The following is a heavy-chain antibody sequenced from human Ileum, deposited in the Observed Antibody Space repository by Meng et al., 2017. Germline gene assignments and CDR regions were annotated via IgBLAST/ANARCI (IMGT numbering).Heavy chain of an antibody. Sequence: QVQLVESGVGLVETGGSIRLSCAASGFIVDDYYMTWARQAPGQGLEWLSYISNSGSTIDYADSVKGRFTISRDNAKNSLYLQMNSLRAEDTAVYYCAGGGGGYQSEYFDYWGQGTLVTVSS. CDR3: AGGGGGYQSEYFDY. CDR2: ISNSGSTI. J-gene: IGHJ4*02. D-gene: IGHD5-12*01. CDR1: GFIVDDYY. V-gene: IGHV3-11*04.